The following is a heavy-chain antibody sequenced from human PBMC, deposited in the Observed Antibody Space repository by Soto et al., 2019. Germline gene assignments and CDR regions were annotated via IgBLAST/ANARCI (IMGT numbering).Heavy chain of an antibody. CDR2: IYPGDSDT. CDR1: GYSFTSYW. V-gene: IGHV5-51*01. J-gene: IGHJ6*02. CDR3: ARRFDFWSGSGSYYYGLDV. D-gene: IGHD3-3*01. Sequence: GESLKISCKGSGYSFTSYWIVWVRQMPGKGLDWMGIIYPGDSDTRYSPSFQGQVTISADKSISTAYLQWSSLKASDTAMYYCARRFDFWSGSGSYYYGLDVWGQGTTVTVSS.